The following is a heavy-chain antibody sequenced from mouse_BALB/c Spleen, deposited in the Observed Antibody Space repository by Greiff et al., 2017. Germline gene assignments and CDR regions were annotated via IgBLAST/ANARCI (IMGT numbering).Heavy chain of an antibody. CDR3: ARDSLLRLGFAY. CDR2: IYPYNGGT. V-gene: IGHV1S29*02. CDR1: GNTFTDYN. J-gene: IGHJ3*01. Sequence: EVQLQQSGPELVKPGASVKISCKASGNTFTDYNMHWVKQSHGKSLEWIGYIYPYNGGTGYNQKFKSKATLTVDNSSSTAYMELRSLTSEDSAVYYCARDSLLRLGFAYWGQGTLVTVSA. D-gene: IGHD1-2*01.